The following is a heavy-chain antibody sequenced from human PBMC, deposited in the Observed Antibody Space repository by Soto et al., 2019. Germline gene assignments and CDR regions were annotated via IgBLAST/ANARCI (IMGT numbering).Heavy chain of an antibody. CDR3: AKDATPQWLIGWYFDY. CDR1: GFTFSSYA. D-gene: IGHD6-19*01. J-gene: IGHJ4*02. V-gene: IGHV3-23*01. Sequence: PGGSLRLSCAAPGFTFSSYAMSWVRQAPGEGLEWVSAISGSGGSTYYADSVKGRFTISRDNSKNTLYLQMNSLRAEDTAVYYCAKDATPQWLIGWYFDYWGQGTLVTVSS. CDR2: ISGSGGST.